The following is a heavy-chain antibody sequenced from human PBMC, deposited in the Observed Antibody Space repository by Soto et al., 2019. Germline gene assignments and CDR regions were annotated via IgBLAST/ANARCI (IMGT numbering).Heavy chain of an antibody. CDR3: ARVSYYYDNSGYSYGWFGP. D-gene: IGHD3-22*01. Sequence: SETLSLTCTVSGGSISSGGYYWSWIRQHPGKGLEWIGYIYYSGSTYYNPSLKSRVTISVDTSKNQFSLKLNAVTAADTAVYFCARVSYYYDNSGYSYGWFGPWGQGTLVTVSS. V-gene: IGHV4-31*03. J-gene: IGHJ5*02. CDR2: IYYSGST. CDR1: GGSISSGGYY.